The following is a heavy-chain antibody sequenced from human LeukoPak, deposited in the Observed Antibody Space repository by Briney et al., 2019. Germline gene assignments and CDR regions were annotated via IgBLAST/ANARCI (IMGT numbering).Heavy chain of an antibody. J-gene: IGHJ4*02. CDR3: ARVSGYSYGQ. CDR2: ISYDGSNK. V-gene: IGHV3-30-3*01. D-gene: IGHD5-18*01. CDR1: GFTFTSYA. Sequence: GGSLRLSCAASGFTFTSYAMHWVRQAPGKGLEWVAVISYDGSNKYYADSVKGRFTISRDDSKNTLSLQMNSLRAEDMAVYYCARVSGYSYGQWGQGTLVTVSS.